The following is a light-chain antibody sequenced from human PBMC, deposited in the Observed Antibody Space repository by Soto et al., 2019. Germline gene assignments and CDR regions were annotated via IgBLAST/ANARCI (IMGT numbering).Light chain of an antibody. V-gene: IGKV2-28*01. J-gene: IGKJ2*01. CDR2: LGS. Sequence: DIVMTQSPLSLPVTPGEPASISCRSSQSLPHSNGYNYLDWYLQKPGQSPQLLIYLGSNRASGVPDRFSGSGSGTDFTLKISRVEAEDVGVYYCMQALQTQYTFGQGTKLEIK. CDR3: MQALQTQYT. CDR1: QSLPHSNGYNY.